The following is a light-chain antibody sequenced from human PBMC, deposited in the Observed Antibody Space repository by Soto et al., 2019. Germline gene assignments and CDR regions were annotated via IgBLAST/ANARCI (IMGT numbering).Light chain of an antibody. Sequence: IGMTQSPATLSVSPGERVTCSCRASQSVTSNLAWYQHKPGQAPRLLISGPSTVATGVPARFSGGGSGTEFTLTINSLQSDDFAVYYGQQYHTWTVTLGGGTQVTIQ. CDR3: QQYHTWTVT. V-gene: IGKV3-15*01. CDR1: QSVTSN. J-gene: IGKJ4*01. CDR2: GPS.